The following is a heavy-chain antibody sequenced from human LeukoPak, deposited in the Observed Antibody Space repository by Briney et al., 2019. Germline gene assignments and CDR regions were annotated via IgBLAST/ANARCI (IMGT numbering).Heavy chain of an antibody. Sequence: SETLSLTCTVSGGSISSYYWSWIRQPPGKGLEWIGYIYYSGSTNYNPSLKSRVTISVDTSKNQFSLKLSSVTAADTAVYYCARAPNPLIQPWSQDNYYFDYWGQGTLVTVSS. V-gene: IGHV4-59*12. D-gene: IGHD5-18*01. CDR2: IYYSGST. J-gene: IGHJ4*02. CDR3: ARAPNPLIQPWSQDNYYFDY. CDR1: GGSISSYY.